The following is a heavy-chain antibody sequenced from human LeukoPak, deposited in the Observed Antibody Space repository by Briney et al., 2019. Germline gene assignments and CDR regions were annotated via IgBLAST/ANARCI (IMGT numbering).Heavy chain of an antibody. CDR2: INWNGGST. CDR1: GFTFDDYG. D-gene: IGHD3-10*01. J-gene: IGHJ4*02. CDR3: ARDLLLYFGEVTMAFDY. V-gene: IGHV3-20*04. Sequence: GGSLRLSCAASGFTFDDYGMSWVRQVPGKGLEWVSGINWNGGSTGNADSVKGRFTISRDNAKNSLYLQMNSLRGEDTALYYCARDLLLYFGEVTMAFDYWGLGTLVTVSS.